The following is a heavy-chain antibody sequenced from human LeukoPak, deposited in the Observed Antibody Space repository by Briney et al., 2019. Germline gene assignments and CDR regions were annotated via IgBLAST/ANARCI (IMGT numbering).Heavy chain of an antibody. V-gene: IGHV3-74*01. D-gene: IGHD3-22*01. CDR2: INSDGSST. Sequence: GGSLRLSCAASGFTFSSYWMHWVRQAPGKGLVWVSRINSDGSSTNYADSVKGRFTISRDNAKNTLYLQMNSLRAEDTAVYYCARNGLWLLPPEASAFDIWGQGTMVTVSS. CDR3: ARNGLWLLPPEASAFDI. J-gene: IGHJ3*02. CDR1: GFTFSSYW.